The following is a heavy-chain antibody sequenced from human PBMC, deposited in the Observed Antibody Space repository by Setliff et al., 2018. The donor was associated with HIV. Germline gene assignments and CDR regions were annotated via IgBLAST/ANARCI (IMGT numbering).Heavy chain of an antibody. J-gene: IGHJ4*02. V-gene: IGHV4-38-2*01. CDR1: GYSISSGYY. D-gene: IGHD5-18*01. CDR3: ARTLRAAAMGYFDY. CDR2: IYHSGST. Sequence: SETLSLTCAVSGYSISSGYYWGWIRQPPGKGLEWIGSIYHSGSTYNNPSLKSRVTISLDTSKNQFSLKLTSVTAADTAVYYCARTLRAAAMGYFDYWGQGTLVTVSS.